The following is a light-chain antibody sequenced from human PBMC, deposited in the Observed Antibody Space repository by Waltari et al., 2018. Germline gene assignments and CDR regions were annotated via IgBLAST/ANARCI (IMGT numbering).Light chain of an antibody. J-gene: IGLJ3*02. CDR1: TSNIGSNS. V-gene: IGLV1-44*01. CDR3: AAWDDSLKGPV. CDR2: RNN. Sequence: QSVLTQPPSASGTPGQRVTISCSGSTSNIGSNSVNWYQQLPGTAPKLLVDRNNQRPAGVPDRFSGAKSGTAASLGVSGLQSEEETDDDCAAWDDSLKGPVFGGGTKVTVL.